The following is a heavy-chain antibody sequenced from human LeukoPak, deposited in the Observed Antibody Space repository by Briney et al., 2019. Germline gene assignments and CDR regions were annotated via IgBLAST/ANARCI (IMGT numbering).Heavy chain of an antibody. CDR2: INPNSGGT. J-gene: IGHJ4*02. CDR1: GYTFTGYY. Sequence: GASVKVSCKASGYTFTGYYMHWVRQAPGQGLEWMGWINPNSGGTNYAQKFQGRGTMTRDTSISTAYMELSRLTSGDTAVYYCARVGAITGTPVDYWGQGTLVTVSS. D-gene: IGHD1-7*01. V-gene: IGHV1-2*02. CDR3: ARVGAITGTPVDY.